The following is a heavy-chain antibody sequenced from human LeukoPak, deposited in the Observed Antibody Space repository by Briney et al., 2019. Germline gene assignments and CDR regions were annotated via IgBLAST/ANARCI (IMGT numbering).Heavy chain of an antibody. J-gene: IGHJ6*02. D-gene: IGHD2-2*01. CDR2: MNPNSGNT. CDR1: GYTFTSYD. CDR3: ARGYCSSTSCHIMDV. Sequence: ASVKVSCKASGYTFTSYDINWVRQATGQGLEWMGWMNPNSGNTGYARKFQGRVTMTRNTSISTAYMELSSLRSEDTAVYYCARGYCSSTSCHIMDVWGQGTTVTVSS. V-gene: IGHV1-8*01.